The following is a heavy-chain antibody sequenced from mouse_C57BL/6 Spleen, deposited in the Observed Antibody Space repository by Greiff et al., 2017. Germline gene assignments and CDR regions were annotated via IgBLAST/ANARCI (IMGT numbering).Heavy chain of an antibody. Sequence: EVQGVESGEGLVKPGGSLKLSCAASGFTFSSYAMSWVRQTPEKRLEWVAYISSGGDYIYYADTVKGRFTISRDNARNTLYLQMSSLKSEDTAMYYCTREGIITTSPWYFDVWGTGTTVTVSS. CDR2: ISSGGDYI. CDR1: GFTFSSYA. J-gene: IGHJ1*03. V-gene: IGHV5-9-1*02. CDR3: TREGIITTSPWYFDV. D-gene: IGHD1-1*01.